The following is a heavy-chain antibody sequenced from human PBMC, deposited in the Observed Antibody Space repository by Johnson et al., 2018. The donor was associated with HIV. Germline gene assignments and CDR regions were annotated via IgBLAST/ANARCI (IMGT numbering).Heavy chain of an antibody. V-gene: IGHV3-9*01. CDR3: AKSTWELRHLDAFDI. D-gene: IGHD1-26*01. CDR2: ISWNGDST. J-gene: IGHJ3*02. Sequence: VQLVESGGGLVQPGRSLRLSCAASGFTFDDYAMHWVRQAPGKGLEWVSGISWNGDSTGYADSVKGRFTISRDNSKNTLYLQMNSLRAEDTAVYYCAKSTWELRHLDAFDIWGQGTMVTVSS. CDR1: GFTFDDYA.